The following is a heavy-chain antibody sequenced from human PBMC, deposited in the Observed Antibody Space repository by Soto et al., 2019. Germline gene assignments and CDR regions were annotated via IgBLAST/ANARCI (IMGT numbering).Heavy chain of an antibody. V-gene: IGHV1-8*01. Sequence: QVQLVQSGAEVKKPGASVKVSCKASGYTFTSYDINWVRQATGQGLEWMGWMNPNSGNTGYAQKFQGRVTMTRNTSISTAYMELSSLRSEVTAVYYSAREAGTYYDSSGYDYWGQGTLVTVSS. J-gene: IGHJ4*02. CDR1: GYTFTSYD. D-gene: IGHD3-22*01. CDR3: AREAGTYYDSSGYDY. CDR2: MNPNSGNT.